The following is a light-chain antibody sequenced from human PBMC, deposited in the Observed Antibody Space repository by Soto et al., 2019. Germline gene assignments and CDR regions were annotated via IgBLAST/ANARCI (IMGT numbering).Light chain of an antibody. Sequence: DIQMTQSPSSLSASVGDRVTITCRASQAISNYLAWYQQKPGEVPKLLIYAASTLQSGVPSRFSGSGSGTDFTLTIISLQPEDVATYYCQKYNSPPLTFGGGTKVEIK. CDR2: AAS. CDR1: QAISNY. V-gene: IGKV1-27*01. CDR3: QKYNSPPLT. J-gene: IGKJ4*01.